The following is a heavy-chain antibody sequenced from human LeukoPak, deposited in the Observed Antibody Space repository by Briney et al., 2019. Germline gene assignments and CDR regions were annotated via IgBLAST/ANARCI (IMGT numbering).Heavy chain of an antibody. CDR3: AKCSGGSCYTSSDS. J-gene: IGHJ4*02. D-gene: IGHD2-15*01. CDR2: ICGSGGST. V-gene: IGHV3-23*01. Sequence: PGGSLRLSCAASGFTFSSYAMNWVRQAPGKGLEWVSSICGSGGSTYYADSVKGRFTISRDNSENTLYLQMNSLRAADTAVYYCAKCSGGSCYTSSDSWGQGTLVTVSS. CDR1: GFTFSSYA.